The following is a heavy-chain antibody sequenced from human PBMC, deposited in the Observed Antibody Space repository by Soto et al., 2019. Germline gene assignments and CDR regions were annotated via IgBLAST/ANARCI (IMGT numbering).Heavy chain of an antibody. Sequence: SETLSLTCTVSGGPISSYFWSWIRQPPGKGLEWIGYIYYTGSTNYNPSLKSRVTISVDTSKNQFSLKLSSVTAADTAVYYCARRQNTDNLFDYWGQGTVVTVSS. V-gene: IGHV4-59*01. D-gene: IGHD5-18*01. J-gene: IGHJ4*02. CDR1: GGPISSYF. CDR2: IYYTGST. CDR3: ARRQNTDNLFDY.